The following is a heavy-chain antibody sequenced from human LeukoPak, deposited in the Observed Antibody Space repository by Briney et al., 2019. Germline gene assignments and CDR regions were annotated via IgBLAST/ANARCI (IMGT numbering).Heavy chain of an antibody. D-gene: IGHD2/OR15-2a*01. CDR1: GGSISSSNW. Sequence: SGTLSLTCAVSGGSISSSNWWSWVRQPPGXXLEWIGEIYHXXXXXXXXXXXSRVTISXXGSQTXFSLKLSSVTAADTAVYYCARDSLSTFDYWGQGVLVTVAS. CDR2: IYHXXXX. J-gene: IGHJ4*02. V-gene: IGHV4-4*02. CDR3: ARDSLSTFDY.